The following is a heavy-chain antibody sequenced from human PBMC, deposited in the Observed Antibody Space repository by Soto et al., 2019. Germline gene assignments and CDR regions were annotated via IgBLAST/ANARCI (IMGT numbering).Heavy chain of an antibody. V-gene: IGHV4-59*13. Sequence: NPWATLSLTCTLSGDSIRNYFWSWIRQPPGKGPESIGYIYDRGRTNYNPSLKRRVTISVDTSKNQFSLKLSSVTAADTAVYYCARGRKDSSGYLYYFDYWGQGTLVT. CDR3: ARGRKDSSGYLYYFDY. CDR2: IYDRGRT. J-gene: IGHJ4*01. D-gene: IGHD3-22*01. CDR1: GDSIRNYF.